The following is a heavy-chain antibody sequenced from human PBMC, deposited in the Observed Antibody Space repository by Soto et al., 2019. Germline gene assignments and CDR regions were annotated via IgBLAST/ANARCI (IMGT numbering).Heavy chain of an antibody. Sequence: GGSLRLSCAASGFTFSNAWMSWVRQAPGKGLEWVGRIKSKTDGGTTDYAAPVKGRLTISRDDSKNTLYLQMNSLKTEDTAVYYCTTDSSGWYYYYMDVWGKGSTVTVSS. J-gene: IGHJ6*03. CDR2: IKSKTDGGTT. CDR1: GFTFSNAW. V-gene: IGHV3-15*01. CDR3: TTDSSGWYYYYMDV. D-gene: IGHD6-19*01.